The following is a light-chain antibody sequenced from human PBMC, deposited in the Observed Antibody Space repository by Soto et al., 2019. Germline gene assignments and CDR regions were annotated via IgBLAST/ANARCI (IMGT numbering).Light chain of an antibody. CDR2: DVT. CDR1: SGDVGGYDY. CDR3: TSYASIKTYV. Sequence: QSVLTQPASVSGSPGQSITVSCTGTSGDVGGYDYVSWYQQHPGKAPKLMIYDVTNRPSGVSNRFSGSKSGNTASLTISGLPAEDEADYYRTSYASIKTYVFGTGTKVTVL. V-gene: IGLV2-14*01. J-gene: IGLJ1*01.